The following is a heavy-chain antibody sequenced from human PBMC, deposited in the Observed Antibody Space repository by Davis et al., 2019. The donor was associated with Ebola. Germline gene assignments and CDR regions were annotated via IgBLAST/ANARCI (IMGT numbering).Heavy chain of an antibody. CDR1: GYTFTSYG. J-gene: IGHJ4*02. Sequence: ASVKVSCKASGYTFTSYGISWVRQAPGQGLEWMGWISAYNGNTNYAQKLQGRVTMTTDTSTSTAYMELRSLRSDDTAVYYCARDARWIQLWFIDDWGQGTLVTVSS. D-gene: IGHD5-18*01. V-gene: IGHV1-18*01. CDR3: ARDARWIQLWFIDD. CDR2: ISAYNGNT.